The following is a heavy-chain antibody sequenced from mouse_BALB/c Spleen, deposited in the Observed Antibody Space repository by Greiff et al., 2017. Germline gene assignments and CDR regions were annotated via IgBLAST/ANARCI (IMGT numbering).Heavy chain of an antibody. J-gene: IGHJ3*01. CDR1: GYTFTDYA. V-gene: IGHV1S137*01. D-gene: IGHD1-1*01. CDR3: ASGYGSIYPWFAY. Sequence: QVQLKESGAELVRPGVSVKISCKGSGYTFTDYAMHWVKQSHAKSLEWIGVISTYYGDASYNQKFKGKATMTVDKSSSTAYMELARLTSEDSAIYYCASGYGSIYPWFAYWGQGTLVTVSA. CDR2: ISTYYGDA.